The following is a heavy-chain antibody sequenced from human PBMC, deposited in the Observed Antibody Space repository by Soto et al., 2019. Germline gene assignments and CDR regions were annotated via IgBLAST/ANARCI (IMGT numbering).Heavy chain of an antibody. CDR2: ISSSSSTI. D-gene: IGHD1-26*01. J-gene: IGHJ4*02. Sequence: EVQLVESGGGLVQPGGSLRLSCAASGFTFSSYSMNWVRQAPGKGLEWVSYISSSSSTIYYADSVKGRFTISRDNAKNSLYLQMNSLRDEDTAVYYCARDYVSPSSVGATNAQVAYFDYWGLGTLVTVSS. V-gene: IGHV3-48*02. CDR3: ARDYVSPSSVGATNAQVAYFDY. CDR1: GFTFSSYS.